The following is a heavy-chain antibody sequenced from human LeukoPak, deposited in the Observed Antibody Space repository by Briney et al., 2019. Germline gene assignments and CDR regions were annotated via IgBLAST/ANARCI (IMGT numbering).Heavy chain of an antibody. D-gene: IGHD3-9*01. CDR2: IYYSGST. CDR1: GGSISSGGYY. CDR3: ARVLDILTGPNPINWFDP. J-gene: IGHJ5*02. Sequence: SQTLSLTCTVSGGSISSGGYYWSWIRQHPGKGLEWIGYIYYSGSTYYNPSLKSRVTISVDTSKNQFSLELSSVTAADTAVYYCARVLDILTGPNPINWFDPWGQGTLVTVSS. V-gene: IGHV4-31*03.